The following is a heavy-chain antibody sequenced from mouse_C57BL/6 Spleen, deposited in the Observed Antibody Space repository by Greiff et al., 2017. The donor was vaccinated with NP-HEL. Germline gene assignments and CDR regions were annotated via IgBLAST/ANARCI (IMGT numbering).Heavy chain of an antibody. CDR1: GYSFTGYY. J-gene: IGHJ2*01. Sequence: VQLQQSGPELVKPGASVKISCKASGYSFTGYYMNWVKQSPEKSLEWIGEINPGTGGTTYNQKFKTKATLTVDKSSSTAYMQLKSLTSEDSAVYYCARDTVVAGGYFDYWGQGTTLTVSS. CDR3: ARDTVVAGGYFDY. CDR2: INPGTGGT. D-gene: IGHD1-1*01. V-gene: IGHV1-42*01.